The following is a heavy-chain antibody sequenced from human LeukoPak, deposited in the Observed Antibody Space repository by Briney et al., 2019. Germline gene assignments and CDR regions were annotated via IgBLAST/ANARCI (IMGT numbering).Heavy chain of an antibody. Sequence: ASVKVSCKTSGYTFSGYFIHWIRQAPGQGLEWMGRVNPNTGGTTSARKFQGRVTMTSDSSIRSAYMDLSRLSLDDSAVYYCALGGSSDLEWLVDYFDHWGQGGLFLVSS. J-gene: IGHJ4*02. CDR3: ALGGSSDLEWLVDYFDH. CDR1: GYTFSGYF. V-gene: IGHV1-2*06. CDR2: VNPNTGGT. D-gene: IGHD3-3*01.